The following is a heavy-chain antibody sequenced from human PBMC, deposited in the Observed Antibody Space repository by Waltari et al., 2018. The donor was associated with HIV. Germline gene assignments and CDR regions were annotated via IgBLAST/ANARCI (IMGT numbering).Heavy chain of an antibody. D-gene: IGHD2-2*01. Sequence: EVQLVESGGGLVQPGRSLGLSCAVSGFTFDDYAMHWVRQAPGKGLEWVSGISWNSGRIGYADSVKGRFTISRDNAKNSLYLQMNSLRAEDTALYYCAKDKRRYCSSTSCYYYFDYWGQGTLVTVSS. CDR1: GFTFDDYA. CDR2: ISWNSGRI. V-gene: IGHV3-9*01. J-gene: IGHJ4*02. CDR3: AKDKRRYCSSTSCYYYFDY.